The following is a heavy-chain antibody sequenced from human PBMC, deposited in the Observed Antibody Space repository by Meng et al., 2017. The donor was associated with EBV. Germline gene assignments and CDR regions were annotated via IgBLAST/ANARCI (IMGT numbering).Heavy chain of an antibody. V-gene: IGHV1-18*01. CDR2: ISAYNGNT. CDR3: ARDGRLYDTPSPFDY. CDR1: GYSLTSFC. J-gene: IGHJ4*02. D-gene: IGHD3-22*01. Sequence: QGQLVQSVVGVKQPCSSWKVSCQASGYSLTSFCISWVQQAPGQGLEWMGWISAYNGNTNYAQKLQGRVTMTTDTSTSTAYMELRSLRSDDTAVYYCARDGRLYDTPSPFDYWGQGTLVTVSS.